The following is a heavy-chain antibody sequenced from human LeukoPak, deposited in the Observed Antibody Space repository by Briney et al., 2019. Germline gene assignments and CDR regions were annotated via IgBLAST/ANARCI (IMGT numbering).Heavy chain of an antibody. CDR1: GGSFSGYY. Sequence: SETLSLTCAVYGGSFSGYYWSWIRQPPGKGLEWIGEINHSGSTNYNPSLKSRVTISVDTSKNQFSLKLSSVTAADTAVYYCARRRGATVTPLGWYFDLWGRGTLVTVSS. D-gene: IGHD4-17*01. CDR2: INHSGST. CDR3: ARRRGATVTPLGWYFDL. V-gene: IGHV4-34*01. J-gene: IGHJ2*01.